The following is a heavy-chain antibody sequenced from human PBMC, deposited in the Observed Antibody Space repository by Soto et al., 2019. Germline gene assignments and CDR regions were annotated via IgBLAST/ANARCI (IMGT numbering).Heavy chain of an antibody. CDR2: INPSGGST. CDR1: GYTFTSYY. J-gene: IGHJ6*02. V-gene: IGHV1-46*01. Sequence: QVQLVQSGAEVKKPGASVKVSCKASGYTFTSYYMHWVRQAPGQGLEWMGIINPSGGSTTYAQKFQGRVTMTRETSTSTVYMELSSLRSADTAVYYCARGDIVAIFGMDVWGQGTTVTVSS. D-gene: IGHD5-12*01. CDR3: ARGDIVAIFGMDV.